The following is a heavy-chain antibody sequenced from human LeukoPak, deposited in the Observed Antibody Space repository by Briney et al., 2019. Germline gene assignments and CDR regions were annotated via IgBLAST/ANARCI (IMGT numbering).Heavy chain of an antibody. J-gene: IGHJ5*02. CDR2: IYYSGSN. Sequence: PSETLFLTCTVSCGSISNYYWSWIRQPPGKGLEWIGYIYYSGSNNYNPSLKSRVTISVDTSKNQFSLKLNSVTAADTAVYYCARTTEDCSSTSCYQYWLDPWGQGTLVTVSS. CDR1: CGSISNYY. V-gene: IGHV4-59*01. CDR3: ARTTEDCSSTSCYQYWLDP. D-gene: IGHD2-2*01.